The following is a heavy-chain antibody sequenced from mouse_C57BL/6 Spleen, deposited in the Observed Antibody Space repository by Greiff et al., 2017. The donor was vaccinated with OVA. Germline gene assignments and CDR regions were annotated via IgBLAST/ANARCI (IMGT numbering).Heavy chain of an antibody. CDR3: ASHKVVATQFGD. Sequence: VQLQQSGPELVKPGASVKISCKASGYSFTGYYMNWVKQSPEKSLEWIGEINPSNGGTTYNQKFKAKATLTVDKSSSTAYMQLRSLTSEDSAVYYSASHKVVATQFGDWGQGTLVTVSA. CDR1: GYSFTGYY. D-gene: IGHD1-1*01. V-gene: IGHV1-42*01. J-gene: IGHJ3*01. CDR2: INPSNGGT.